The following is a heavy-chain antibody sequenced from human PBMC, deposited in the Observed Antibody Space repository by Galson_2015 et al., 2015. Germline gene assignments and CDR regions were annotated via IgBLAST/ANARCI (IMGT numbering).Heavy chain of an antibody. D-gene: IGHD1-26*01. CDR1: GSSFADYW. V-gene: IGHV5-51*01. Sequence: SGAEVTKPGESLSISCTGSGSSFADYWDGWVRQMSGKGLEWMGIKDPGDSDARYSPSFHGQVTISADKSISTAYLQWCSLKASDTAMYYCARLSSAWWELPFDYWGQGTLVTVSS. CDR3: ARLSSAWWELPFDY. CDR2: KDPGDSDA. J-gene: IGHJ4*02.